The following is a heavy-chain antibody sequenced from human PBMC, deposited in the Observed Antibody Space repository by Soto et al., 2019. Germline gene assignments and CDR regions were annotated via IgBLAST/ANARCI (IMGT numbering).Heavy chain of an antibody. J-gene: IGHJ3*02. CDR2: INPSGGST. CDR1: GYTFTSYY. V-gene: IGHV1-46*01. D-gene: IGHD4-17*01. Sequence: GASVKVSCKASGYTFTSYYMHWVRQAPGQGLEWMGIINPSGGSTSYAQKFQGRATMTRDTSTSTVYMELSSLRSEDTAVYYCARHYGDPGAFDIWGQGTMVTVSS. CDR3: ARHYGDPGAFDI.